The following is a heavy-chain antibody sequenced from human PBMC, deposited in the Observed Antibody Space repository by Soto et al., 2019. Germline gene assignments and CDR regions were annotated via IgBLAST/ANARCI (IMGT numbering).Heavy chain of an antibody. CDR1: GGSISSSSYY. CDR3: ARQRTTVVTQAYFDH. D-gene: IGHD2-21*02. V-gene: IGHV4-39*01. J-gene: IGHJ4*02. CDR2: IYYSWRT. Sequence: ESLCRTGLVSGGSISSSSYYWGWIRQPPGKGLEWIGSIYYSWRTYYNPSFKSRVTISIDTSKNQFSLKLSSVTATDTAVYYCARQRTTVVTQAYFDHWGQGALVTVYS.